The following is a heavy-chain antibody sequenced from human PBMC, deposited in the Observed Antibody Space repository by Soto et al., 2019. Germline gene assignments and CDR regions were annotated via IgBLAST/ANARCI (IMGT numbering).Heavy chain of an antibody. J-gene: IGHJ4*02. Sequence: SETLSLTCTVSGGSISSSSYYWVLIRQPPGKGLEWIGSIYYSGSTYYNPSLKSRVTISVDTSKNQFSLKLSSVTAADTAVYYCARVRVVAAYYFDYWGQGTLVTVSS. CDR2: IYYSGST. CDR3: ARVRVVAAYYFDY. CDR1: GGSISSSSYY. D-gene: IGHD2-15*01. V-gene: IGHV4-39*01.